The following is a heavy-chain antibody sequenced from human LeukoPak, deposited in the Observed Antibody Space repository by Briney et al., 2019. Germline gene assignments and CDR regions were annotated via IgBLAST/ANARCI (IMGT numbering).Heavy chain of an antibody. J-gene: IGHJ4*02. V-gene: IGHV1-2*02. CDR1: GYTFTGYY. D-gene: IGHD5-18*01. CDR2: INPNSGGT. CDR3: ARDRADTAMVEPFDY. Sequence: GASVKVSCKASGYTFTGYYMHWVRQAPGQGLEWMGWINPNSGGTNYAQKFQGRGTMTRDTSISTAYMELSRLRSDDTAVYYCARDRADTAMVEPFDYWGQGTLVTVSS.